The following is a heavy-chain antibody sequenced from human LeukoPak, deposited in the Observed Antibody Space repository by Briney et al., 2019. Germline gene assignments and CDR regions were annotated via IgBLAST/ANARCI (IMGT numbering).Heavy chain of an antibody. CDR2: ISSSCGSA. J-gene: IGHJ4*02. D-gene: IGHD2-2*02. V-gene: IGHV3-23*01. Sequence: GGSLRLSCAASGFTFSSYAMSWVRQAPGKGLEWVSAISSSCGSAYYADSVKGRFTISRDNSKNTLYLQMNSLRAEDTAVYYCAKKGRSSTSCYNNYWGQGTLVTVSS. CDR1: GFTFSSYA. CDR3: AKKGRSSTSCYNNY.